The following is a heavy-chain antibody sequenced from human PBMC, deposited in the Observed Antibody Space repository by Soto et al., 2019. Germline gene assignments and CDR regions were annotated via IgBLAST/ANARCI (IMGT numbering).Heavy chain of an antibody. Sequence: QVQLVQSGAEEKKPGASVKVSCKASGYTFTSYAMHWVRQAPGQRLEWMGWINAGNGNTKYSQKFQGRVTITRDTSASTAYMGLSSLRSEGTAVYYCARGITLPTPLDYWGQGTLVTVSS. V-gene: IGHV1-3*05. CDR3: ARGITLPTPLDY. CDR1: GYTFTSYA. CDR2: INAGNGNT. J-gene: IGHJ4*02. D-gene: IGHD1-20*01.